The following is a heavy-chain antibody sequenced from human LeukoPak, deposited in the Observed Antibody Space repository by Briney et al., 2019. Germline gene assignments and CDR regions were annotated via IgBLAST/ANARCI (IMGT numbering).Heavy chain of an antibody. CDR1: GFTFSSYW. CDR2: INSDGSVT. D-gene: IGHD6-13*01. Sequence: GGSLRLSCAASGFTFSSYWMHWVRQAPGKGLLWVSRINSDGSVTTYADSVKGRFTISRDNAKNTVYLQMNNLRADDTAVYYCARGRGDSSSWYFDYWGQGTLVTVSS. J-gene: IGHJ4*02. CDR3: ARGRGDSSSWYFDY. V-gene: IGHV3-74*01.